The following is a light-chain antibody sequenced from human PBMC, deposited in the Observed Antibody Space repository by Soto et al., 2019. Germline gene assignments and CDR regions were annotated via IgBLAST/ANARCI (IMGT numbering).Light chain of an antibody. CDR1: SSDVGGYNF. Sequence: QSVLTQPASVSGSPGQSITISCTGTSSDVGGYNFVSWYQQQHPGKAPKLMIYEVIKRPSGVPDRFSGSKSGNTASLTVSGLQAEDEADYYCSSYAGSNNRVFGGGTKVTVL. V-gene: IGLV2-8*01. J-gene: IGLJ3*02. CDR2: EVI. CDR3: SSYAGSNNRV.